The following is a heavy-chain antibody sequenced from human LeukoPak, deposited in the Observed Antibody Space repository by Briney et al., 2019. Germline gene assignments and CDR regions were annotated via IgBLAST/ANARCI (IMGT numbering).Heavy chain of an antibody. CDR1: GFTFSSYP. D-gene: IGHD1-26*01. Sequence: GGSLRLSCVASGFTFSSYPMNWVREAPEKGLEWVSVISGSGGATFYGDSAQGRFTISRDNSRGTLYLQMNSLTAGDTAVYYCGKYLQTTVGANDYWGQGNLVNVSS. CDR2: ISGSGGAT. J-gene: IGHJ4*02. V-gene: IGHV3-23*01. CDR3: GKYLQTTVGANDY.